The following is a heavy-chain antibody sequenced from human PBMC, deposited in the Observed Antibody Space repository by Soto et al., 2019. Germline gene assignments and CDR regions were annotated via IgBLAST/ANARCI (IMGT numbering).Heavy chain of an antibody. J-gene: IGHJ4*02. Sequence: GGSLRLSCEASGFTFSGFDMHWVRQPTGKGLEWVSSIGTAGDTYYAVSVKGRFTISRDNAKNSLSLQMNSLRAGDMAVYFCAKSQEIGTNFFDSWGQGTQVTVSS. CDR3: AKSQEIGTNFFDS. CDR1: GFTFSGFD. CDR2: IGTAGDT. D-gene: IGHD2-8*01. V-gene: IGHV3-13*01.